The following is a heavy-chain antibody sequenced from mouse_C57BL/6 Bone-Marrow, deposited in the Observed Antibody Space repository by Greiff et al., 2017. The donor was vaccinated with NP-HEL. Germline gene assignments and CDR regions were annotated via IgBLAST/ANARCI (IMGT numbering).Heavy chain of an antibody. J-gene: IGHJ4*01. CDR1: EYEFPSHD. Sequence: EVMLVESGGGLVQPGESLKLSCESNEYEFPSHDMSWVRKTPEKRLELVAAINSDGGSTYYPDTMERRFIISRDNTKKTLYLQMSSLRSEDTALYYCARRNDYDVCYAMDYWGQGTSVTVSS. CDR3: ARRNDYDVCYAMDY. D-gene: IGHD2-4*01. CDR2: INSDGGST. V-gene: IGHV5-2*01.